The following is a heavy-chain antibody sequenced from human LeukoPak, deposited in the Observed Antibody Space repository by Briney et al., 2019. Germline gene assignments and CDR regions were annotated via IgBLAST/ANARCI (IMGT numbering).Heavy chain of an antibody. D-gene: IGHD3-16*01. CDR2: IYYSGST. CDR1: GGSISSYY. V-gene: IGHV4-59*01. Sequence: SETLSLTCTVSGGSISSYYWSWIGQPPGKGLEWIGYIYYSGSTNYNPSLKSRVTISVDTSKNQFSLKLSSVTAADTAVYYCARGYDPYYFDYWGQGTLVTVSS. CDR3: ARGYDPYYFDY. J-gene: IGHJ4*02.